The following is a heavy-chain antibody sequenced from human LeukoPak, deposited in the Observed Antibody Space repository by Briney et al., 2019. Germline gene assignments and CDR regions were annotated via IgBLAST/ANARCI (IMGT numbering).Heavy chain of an antibody. CDR2: ISAYNGNT. V-gene: IGHV1-18*01. CDR1: GYTFTSYG. J-gene: IGHJ5*02. CDR3: ARDRRMTYYYDSSGYYTGFNWFDP. Sequence: GASVKVSCKASGYTFTSYGISWVRQAPGQGLEWMGWISAYNGNTNYAQKLQGRVTMTRDTSISTAYMELSRLRSDDTAVYYCARDRRMTYYYDSSGYYTGFNWFDPWGQGTLVTVSS. D-gene: IGHD3-22*01.